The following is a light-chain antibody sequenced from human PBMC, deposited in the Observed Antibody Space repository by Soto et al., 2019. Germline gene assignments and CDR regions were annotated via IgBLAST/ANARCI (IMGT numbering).Light chain of an antibody. V-gene: IGKV1-13*02. CDR2: DAS. CDR1: QGISSA. J-gene: IGKJ4*01. CDR3: PRFTSYPPLT. Sequence: AIQLTQSPSSLSASVGDRVTITCRASQGISSALAWYQEKPGKAPKLLMYDASSLESEVPSRFSGSGSGTAFTLTISSLQPEDFATYYCPRFTSYPPLTFGGGLNVEIK.